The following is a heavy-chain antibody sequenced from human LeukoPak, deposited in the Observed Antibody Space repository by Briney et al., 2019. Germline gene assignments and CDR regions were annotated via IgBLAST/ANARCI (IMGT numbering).Heavy chain of an antibody. CDR3: ARDLSIAAAGSFDY. V-gene: IGHV3-7*01. D-gene: IGHD6-13*01. CDR2: IKQDGSEK. CDR1: GFTFSSYW. Sequence: GGSLRLSCAASGFTFSSYWMTWVRQAPGKGLEWVANIKQDGSEKYYVDSVKGRFTISRDNAKNSLYVQMNSLRAEDTAMYYCARDLSIAAAGSFDYWGQGTLVTVSS. J-gene: IGHJ4*02.